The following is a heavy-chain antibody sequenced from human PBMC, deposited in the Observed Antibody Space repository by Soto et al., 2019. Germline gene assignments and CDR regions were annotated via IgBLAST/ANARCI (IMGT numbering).Heavy chain of an antibody. CDR1: GDSLRRGFHH. J-gene: IGHJ4*02. CDR2: IDTNGDT. CDR3: ARGTVYYCPNDKCGFFFDH. V-gene: IGHV4-31*01. Sequence: QVQLQESGSGLLKPSQTLSLDCSVSGDSLRRGFHHWSWIRQTPGKGLQLIGYIDTNGDTHYDPSLWNQLNMSIVTTESRFSLKVTSVTAADTAVYYCARGTVYYCPNDKCGFFFDHWGQGALVTVTS. D-gene: IGHD2-8*01.